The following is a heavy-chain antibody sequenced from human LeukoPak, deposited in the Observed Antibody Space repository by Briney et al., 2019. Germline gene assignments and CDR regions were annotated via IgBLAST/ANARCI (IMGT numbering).Heavy chain of an antibody. CDR2: FDPEDGET. J-gene: IGHJ3*02. CDR1: GYTLTELS. D-gene: IGHD1-26*01. CDR3: ATAQDGYSGSYWGFDI. Sequence: ASVKVSCKVSGYTLTELSMHWVRQAPGKGLEWMGGFDPEDGETIYAQKFQGRVTMTEDTSTDTAYMELSSLRSEDTAVYYCATAQDGYSGSYWGFDIWGQGTMVTVSS. V-gene: IGHV1-24*01.